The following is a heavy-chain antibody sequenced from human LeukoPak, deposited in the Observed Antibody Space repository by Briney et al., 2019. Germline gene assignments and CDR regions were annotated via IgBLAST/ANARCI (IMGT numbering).Heavy chain of an antibody. CDR2: IYHSGST. D-gene: IGHD2-15*01. J-gene: IGHJ4*02. CDR3: ARDMSQDIVIIAY. V-gene: IGHV4-38-2*02. CDR1: GYSISSGYY. Sequence: SETLSLTCAVSGYSISSGYYWGWIRQPPGKGLEWIGSIYHSGSTYYNPSLKSRLTISVETSKNQFSLKLSSVTASGTAAYYFARDMSQDIVIIAYWGQGTPVTVSS.